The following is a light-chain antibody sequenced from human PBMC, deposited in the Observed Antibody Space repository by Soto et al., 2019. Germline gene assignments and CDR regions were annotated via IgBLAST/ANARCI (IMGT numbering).Light chain of an antibody. CDR3: QQYQIDWT. Sequence: DIQMTLSPATVSASVGDRVSITCRASQRVNTCLAWYQQKPGKAPTLLIYDASSLQSGVPSRFSGSGSGTEFTLTISSLQPDDFATYYCQQYQIDWTFGQGTKVDIK. CDR2: DAS. J-gene: IGKJ1*01. V-gene: IGKV1-5*01. CDR1: QRVNTC.